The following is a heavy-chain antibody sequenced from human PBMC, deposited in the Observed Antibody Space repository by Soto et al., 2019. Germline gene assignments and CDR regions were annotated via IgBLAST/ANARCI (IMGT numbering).Heavy chain of an antibody. Sequence: ASVKVSCKASGGTFSSYTISWVRQAPGQGLEWMGRIIPILCIANYAQKFQGRVTITADKSTSTAYTELSSLRSEDTAVYYCARGPLAGPDNWFDPWGEGILVTVSS. CDR2: IIPILCIA. J-gene: IGHJ5*02. CDR3: ARGPLAGPDNWFDP. V-gene: IGHV1-69*02. CDR1: GGTFSSYT.